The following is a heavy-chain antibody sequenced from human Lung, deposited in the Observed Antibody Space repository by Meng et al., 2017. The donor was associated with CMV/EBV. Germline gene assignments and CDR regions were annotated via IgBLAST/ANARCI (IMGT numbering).Heavy chain of an antibody. J-gene: IGHJ6*02. D-gene: IGHD1-26*01. CDR1: GFTFNTYG. CDR2: ISSDGSKK. Sequence: GESLKISCAASGFTFNTYGVHWVRQAPGKGLEWVAVISSDGSKKYYADSVKGRFTISRDNSKNTLYLQMNSLRPEDTAVYFCARVLAEREDYYYGMDVWGQGNXVTVSS. CDR3: ARVLAEREDYYYGMDV. V-gene: IGHV3-30*04.